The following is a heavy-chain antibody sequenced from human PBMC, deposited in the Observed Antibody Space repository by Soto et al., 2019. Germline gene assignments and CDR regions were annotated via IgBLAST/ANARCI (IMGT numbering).Heavy chain of an antibody. CDR3: ARDLRRSEPGGPIVNYFDY. CDR1: GFTFSSYS. D-gene: IGHD3-16*02. CDR2: ISSSSSTI. V-gene: IGHV3-48*02. J-gene: IGHJ4*02. Sequence: GGSLRLSCAASGFTFSSYSMNWVRQAPGKGLEWVSYISSSSSTIYYADSVKGRFTISRDNAKNSLYLQMNSLRDEDTAVYYCARDLRRSEPGGPIVNYFDYWGQGTLVTVSS.